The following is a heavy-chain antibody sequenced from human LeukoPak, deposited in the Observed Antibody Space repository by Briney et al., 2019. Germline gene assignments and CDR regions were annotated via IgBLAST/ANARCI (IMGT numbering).Heavy chain of an antibody. J-gene: IGHJ4*02. D-gene: IGHD3-10*01. CDR1: GFTFGSSW. Sequence: GGSLRLSCAPSGFTFGSSWMNWVRQTPGKGLEWLANINPDGSEKYYVDSVKGRFTISRDNAKNSLYLQMISLRVEDTAVYYCARDHRSGSGSGTQANDYWGQGTLVTVSS. CDR2: INPDGSEK. CDR3: ARDHRSGSGSGTQANDY. V-gene: IGHV3-7*01.